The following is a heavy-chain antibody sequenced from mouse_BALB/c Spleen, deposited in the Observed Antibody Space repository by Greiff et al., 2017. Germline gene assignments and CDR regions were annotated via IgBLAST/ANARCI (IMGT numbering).Heavy chain of an antibody. CDR2: IDPSDSET. CDR1: GYTFTSYW. D-gene: IGHD2-1*01. J-gene: IGHJ4*01. Sequence: QVQLKQPGAELVKPGAPVKLSCKASGYTFTSYWMNWVKQRPGRGLEWIGRIDPSDSETHYNQKFKDKATLTVDKSSSTAYIQLSSLTSEDSAVYYCARSGGNYYAMDYWGQGTSVTVSS. V-gene: IGHV1-69*02. CDR3: ARSGGNYYAMDY.